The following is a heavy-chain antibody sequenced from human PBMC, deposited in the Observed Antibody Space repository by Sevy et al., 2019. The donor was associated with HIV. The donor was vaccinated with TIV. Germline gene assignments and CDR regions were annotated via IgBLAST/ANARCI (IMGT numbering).Heavy chain of an antibody. CDR3: ARLFYGSADY. Sequence: GGSLRLSCAASGFTFSSYWMSWVRQAPGKGLEWLATINLDGSETFYVDSVKGRFTISRHNTRKSVYLQMTSLSAEDTVVYYCARLFYGSADYWGQGTLVTVSS. V-gene: IGHV3-7*01. CDR2: INLDGSET. J-gene: IGHJ4*02. CDR1: GFTFSSYW. D-gene: IGHD3-10*01.